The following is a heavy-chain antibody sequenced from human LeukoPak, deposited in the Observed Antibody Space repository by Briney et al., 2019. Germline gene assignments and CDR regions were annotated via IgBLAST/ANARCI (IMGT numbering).Heavy chain of an antibody. CDR2: INPNSGGT. D-gene: IGHD3-22*01. V-gene: IGHV1-2*02. J-gene: IGHJ6*03. Sequence: ASVKVSCKASGYTFTGYYMHWVRQAPGQGLEWMGWINPNSGGTNYAQKSQGRVTMTRDTSISTAYMELSRLRSDDTAVYYCARTTYYDSSGYYVGHYYYMDVWGKGTTVTVSS. CDR1: GYTFTGYY. CDR3: ARTTYYDSSGYYVGHYYYMDV.